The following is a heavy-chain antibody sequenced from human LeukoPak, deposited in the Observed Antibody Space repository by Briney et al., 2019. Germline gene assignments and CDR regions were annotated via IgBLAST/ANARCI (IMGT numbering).Heavy chain of an antibody. CDR3: ARDAPESIGLDY. D-gene: IGHD2/OR15-2a*01. V-gene: IGHV3-21*01. CDR1: GFTFSSYS. CDR2: ISSSSSSYI. J-gene: IGHJ4*02. Sequence: KAGGSLRLSCAASGFTFSSYSMNWVRQAPGKGLEWVSSISSSSSSYIYYADSVKGRFTISRDNAKNSLYLQMNSLRAEDTAVYYCARDAPESIGLDYWGQGTLVTVSS.